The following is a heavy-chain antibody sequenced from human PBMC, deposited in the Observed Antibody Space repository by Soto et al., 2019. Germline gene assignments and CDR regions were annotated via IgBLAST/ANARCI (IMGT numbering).Heavy chain of an antibody. CDR3: AKDFIGYCSSVNCHIFDF. CDR1: GFSFSSYA. V-gene: IGHV3-30*18. J-gene: IGHJ4*02. CDR2: ISTDGGKE. D-gene: IGHD2-15*01. Sequence: GGSLRLSCEASGFSFSSYAIHWVRQAPGKGLEWVAGISTDGGKEHYSDSVKGRFTISTDKSKNTVYLQMSGLRSEDTAVYYCAKDFIGYCSSVNCHIFDFWGQGTPVTVSS.